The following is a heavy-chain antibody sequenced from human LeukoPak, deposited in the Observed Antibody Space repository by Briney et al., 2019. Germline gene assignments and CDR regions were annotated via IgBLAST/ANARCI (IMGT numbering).Heavy chain of an antibody. CDR1: GFTFSSYG. CDR2: IWYDGSNK. J-gene: IGHJ6*02. Sequence: GGSLRLSCAASGFTFSSYGMHWVRQAPGKGLEWVAVIWYDGSNKYYADSVKGRFTISRDNSKNTLYLRMNSLRAEDTAVYYCARGESGWYYYNYGMDVWGQGTTVTVSS. D-gene: IGHD6-19*01. V-gene: IGHV3-33*01. CDR3: ARGESGWYYYNYGMDV.